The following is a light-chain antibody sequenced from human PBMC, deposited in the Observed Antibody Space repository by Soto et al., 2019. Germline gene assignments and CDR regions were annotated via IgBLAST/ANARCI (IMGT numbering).Light chain of an antibody. V-gene: IGKV3-20*01. CDR3: QQYGNSPQT. J-gene: IGKJ1*01. CDR2: GAS. Sequence: IVMTQSPATLSVSPGERATLSCRASQSVRNNVAWYQQMPGQAPRLLIYGASSRATGIPNRFSGSGSGTDFTLTISRLEPEDFAVYYCQQYGNSPQTFGQGTKVDIK. CDR1: QSVRNN.